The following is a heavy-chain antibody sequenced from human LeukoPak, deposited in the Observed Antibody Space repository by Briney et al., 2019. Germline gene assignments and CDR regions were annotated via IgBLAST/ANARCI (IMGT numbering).Heavy chain of an antibody. CDR1: GYTFTGYY. J-gene: IGHJ6*02. CDR3: ARERTKNKYGMDV. V-gene: IGHV1-2*02. D-gene: IGHD1/OR15-1a*01. Sequence: ASVKVSCKASGYTFTGYYMHWVRQAPGQGLEWMGWINPNSGGTNYAQKLQGRVTMTRDTSISTAYMELSRLRSDDTAVYYCARERTKNKYGMDVWGQGTTVTVSS. CDR2: INPNSGGT.